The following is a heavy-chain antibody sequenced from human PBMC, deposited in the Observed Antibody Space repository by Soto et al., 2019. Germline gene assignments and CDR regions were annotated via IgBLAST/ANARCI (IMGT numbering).Heavy chain of an antibody. V-gene: IGHV4-59*01. J-gene: IGHJ4*02. D-gene: IGHD5-12*01. CDR3: ARVPYSGYVFDY. CDR2: IYYIGST. CDR1: SGSISSYY. Sequence: PSETRSLRWSVSSGSISSYYWRWIRQPPGKGLEXIGYIYYIGSTNNNPSLKSRVTISVDTYKHQFSLKLSSVTAEDTAVYYCARVPYSGYVFDYWGQGTLVTVSS.